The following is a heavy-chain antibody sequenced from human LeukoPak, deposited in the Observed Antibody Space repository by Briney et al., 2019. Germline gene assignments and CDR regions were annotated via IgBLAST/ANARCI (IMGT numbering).Heavy chain of an antibody. Sequence: PSETLSLTCTVSGGSINSYYWSWIRQPAGKGLEWIGRIYSSGSTNYNPSLKSRVSMSVDTSRNQFSLKLTSVTAADTAVYYCARGGKATVVTMWGQGILVTVSS. CDR1: GGSINSYY. D-gene: IGHD4-23*01. V-gene: IGHV4-4*07. CDR3: ARGGKATVVTM. CDR2: IYSSGST. J-gene: IGHJ4*02.